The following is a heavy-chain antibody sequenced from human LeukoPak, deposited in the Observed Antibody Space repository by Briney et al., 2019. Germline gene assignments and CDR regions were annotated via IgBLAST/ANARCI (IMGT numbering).Heavy chain of an antibody. CDR3: KGFIPYGMDV. V-gene: IGHV3-48*03. D-gene: IGHD3-16*01. CDR2: ISGSGSPI. J-gene: IGHJ6*02. Sequence: PGGSLRLSCAASGFTFSSYEMKWVRQAPGKGLEWISYISGSGSPIYYADSVKGRFTISRDNAKNSLYLQMNSLRAEDTAFYYCKGFIPYGMDVWGQGTTVTVSS. CDR1: GFTFSSYE.